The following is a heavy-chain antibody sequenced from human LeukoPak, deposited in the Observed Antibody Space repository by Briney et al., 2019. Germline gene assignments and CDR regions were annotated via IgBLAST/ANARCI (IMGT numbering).Heavy chain of an antibody. D-gene: IGHD2-15*01. Sequence: SETLSLTCTVSGGSISSSSYYWGWIRQPPGKGLEWIGSIYYSGSTYYNPSLKSRVTISVDTSKNQFSLKLSSVTAADTAVYYCARALPATAANFDYWGQGTLVTVSS. CDR3: ARALPATAANFDY. J-gene: IGHJ4*02. V-gene: IGHV4-39*01. CDR1: GGSISSSSYY. CDR2: IYYSGST.